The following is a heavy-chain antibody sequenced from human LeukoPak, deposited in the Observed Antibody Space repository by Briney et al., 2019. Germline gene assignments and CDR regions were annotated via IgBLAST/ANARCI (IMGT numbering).Heavy chain of an antibody. CDR3: AREDSSGWYPFDY. Sequence: ASVKVSCKASGYTFTGYYMHWVRQAPGQGLEWMGWINPNSGGTNYAQKFQGRVTMTRDTSISTAYMELSRLRSDDTAVYYCAREDSSGWYPFDYWGQGTLVTVSS. V-gene: IGHV1-2*02. CDR1: GYTFTGYY. J-gene: IGHJ4*02. CDR2: INPNSGGT. D-gene: IGHD6-19*01.